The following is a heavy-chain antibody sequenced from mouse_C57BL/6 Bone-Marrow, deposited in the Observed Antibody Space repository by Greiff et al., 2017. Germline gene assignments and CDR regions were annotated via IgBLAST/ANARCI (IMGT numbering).Heavy chain of an antibody. Sequence: QVQLQQSGAELVKPGASVKLSCKASGYTFTSYWMHWVKQRPGQGLEWIGMIHPNSGSTNYNEKFKSKATLTVDKSSSTAYMQLSSLTSEDSAVYYCARKGGYYYGSSHWYFDGWGTGTTANVSA. CDR1: GYTFTSYW. CDR3: ARKGGYYYGSSHWYFDG. J-gene: IGHJ1*03. D-gene: IGHD1-1*01. CDR2: IHPNSGST. V-gene: IGHV1-64*01.